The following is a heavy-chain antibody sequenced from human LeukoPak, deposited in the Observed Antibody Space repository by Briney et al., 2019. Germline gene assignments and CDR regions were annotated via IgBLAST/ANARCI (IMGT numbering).Heavy chain of an antibody. J-gene: IGHJ4*02. CDR3: ARGLRRGYSYGPIDY. CDR2: ISAYNGNT. D-gene: IGHD5-18*01. Sequence: AAVKVSCKDSGYTFTSYGISWVCAAPGQGLEWMGWISAYNGNTNYAQKLLGRVIMTTDTSTSTAYMELRSLRSDDTAVYYCARGLRRGYSYGPIDYWGQGTLVTVSS. CDR1: GYTFTSYG. V-gene: IGHV1-18*01.